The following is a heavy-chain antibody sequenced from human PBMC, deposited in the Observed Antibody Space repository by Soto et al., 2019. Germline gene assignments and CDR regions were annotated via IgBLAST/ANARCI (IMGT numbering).Heavy chain of an antibody. CDR3: ARDLGLYCTNGVCYRNYYYYGMDV. Sequence: VQLVESGGGVVQPGRSLRLSCAASGFTFSSYAMHWVRQAPGKGLEWVAVISYDGSNKYYADSVKGRFTISRDNSNNTLYLQMNSLRAEDTSVYYCARDLGLYCTNGVCYRNYYYYGMDVWGQGTTFTVSS. CDR1: GFTFSSYA. CDR2: ISYDGSNK. J-gene: IGHJ6*02. D-gene: IGHD2-8*01. V-gene: IGHV3-30-3*01.